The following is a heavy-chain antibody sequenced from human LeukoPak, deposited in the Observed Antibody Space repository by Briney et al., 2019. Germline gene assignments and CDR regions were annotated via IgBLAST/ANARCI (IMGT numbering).Heavy chain of an antibody. CDR3: ARDHYDILTGLYNWFDP. CDR2: INPNSGGT. D-gene: IGHD3-9*01. Sequence: ASVKVSCKASGYTFTDHYMHWVRQAPGQGLEWMGWINPNSGGTNYAQKFQGWVTMTRDTSISTAYMELSRLRSDDTAVYYCARDHYDILTGLYNWFDPWGQGTLVTVSS. J-gene: IGHJ5*02. V-gene: IGHV1-2*04. CDR1: GYTFTDHY.